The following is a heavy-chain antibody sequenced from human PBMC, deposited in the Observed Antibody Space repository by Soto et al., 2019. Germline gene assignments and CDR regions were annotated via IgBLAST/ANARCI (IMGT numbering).Heavy chain of an antibody. J-gene: IGHJ5*02. CDR3: ARDTKRGGVAVAGTSGTTSP. CDR1: GYTFTSYA. CDR2: INAGNGNT. V-gene: IGHV1-3*01. D-gene: IGHD6-19*01. Sequence: ASVKVSCKASGYTFTSYAMHWVRQAPGQRLEWMGWINAGNGNTKYSQKFQGRVTITRDTSASTAYMELSSLRSEDTAVYYCARDTKRGGVAVAGTSGTTSPWGQGTLVTVSS.